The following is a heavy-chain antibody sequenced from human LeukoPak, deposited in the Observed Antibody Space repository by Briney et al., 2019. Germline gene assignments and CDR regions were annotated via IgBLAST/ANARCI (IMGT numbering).Heavy chain of an antibody. V-gene: IGHV4-59*01. D-gene: IGHD6-13*01. CDR3: ARGGGDSSSWYGPTYYYYYYYMDV. J-gene: IGHJ6*03. Sequence: PSETLSLTCTVSGGSISSYYWSWIRQPPGKGLEWIGYIYYSGSTNYNPSLKSRVTISVDTSKNQFSLKLSSVTAADTAVYYCARGGGDSSSWYGPTYYYYYYYMDVWGKGTTVTVSS. CDR1: GGSISSYY. CDR2: IYYSGST.